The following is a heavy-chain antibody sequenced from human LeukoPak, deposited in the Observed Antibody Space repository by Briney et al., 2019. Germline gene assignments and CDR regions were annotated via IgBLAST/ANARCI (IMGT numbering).Heavy chain of an antibody. D-gene: IGHD3-3*01. J-gene: IGHJ5*02. CDR1: GGSFSGYY. CDR3: ARDQDYDFWSGYSQAAYNWFDP. V-gene: IGHV4-34*01. Sequence: SETLSLTCAVYGGSFSGYYWSWIRQPPGKGLEWIGSIYHSGSTYYNPSLKSRVTISVDTSKNQFSLKLSSVTAADTAVYYCARDQDYDFWSGYSQAAYNWFDPWGQGTLVTVSS. CDR2: IYHSGST.